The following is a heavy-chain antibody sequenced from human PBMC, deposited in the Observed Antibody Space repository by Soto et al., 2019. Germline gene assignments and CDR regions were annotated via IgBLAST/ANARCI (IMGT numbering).Heavy chain of an antibody. Sequence: EVQLVESGGGLVQPGGSLRLSCAASGFTFSRYWMNWVRQAPGRGLEWVSRIDSDGSGTSYADSVEGRFTISRVNAKNTVYLQMNSLRADDTAVYYCVRDDYGFDYWGQGTLVTVSS. V-gene: IGHV3-74*01. CDR3: VRDDYGFDY. CDR1: GFTFSRYW. D-gene: IGHD4-17*01. J-gene: IGHJ4*02. CDR2: IDSDGSGT.